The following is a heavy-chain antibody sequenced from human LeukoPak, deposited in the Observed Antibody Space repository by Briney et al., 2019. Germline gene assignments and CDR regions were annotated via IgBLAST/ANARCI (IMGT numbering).Heavy chain of an antibody. D-gene: IGHD6-13*01. J-gene: IGHJ1*01. CDR2: IYYSGST. CDR1: GGSMSGYF. Sequence: SETLSLTCTVSGGSMSGYFWSWIRQPPGKGLEWIGYIYYSGSTNYNPSLKSRVTISVDTSKNQFSLKLGSVTAADTAVYYCARSITSSWYGDFQHWGQGTLVTVSS. CDR3: ARSITSSWYGDFQH. V-gene: IGHV4-59*01.